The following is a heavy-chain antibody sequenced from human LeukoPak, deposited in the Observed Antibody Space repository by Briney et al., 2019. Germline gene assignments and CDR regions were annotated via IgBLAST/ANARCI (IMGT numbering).Heavy chain of an antibody. D-gene: IGHD1-26*01. CDR2: IYHSGST. V-gene: IGHV4-38-2*02. CDR3: ARDLRVVGATDGY. CDR1: GYSISSGYY. Sequence: SETLSLTCTVSGYSISSGYYWGWIRQPPGKGLEWIGSIYHSGSTYYNPSLKSRVTISVDTSKNQFSLKLSSVTAADTAVYYCARDLRVVGATDGYWGQGTLVTVSS. J-gene: IGHJ4*02.